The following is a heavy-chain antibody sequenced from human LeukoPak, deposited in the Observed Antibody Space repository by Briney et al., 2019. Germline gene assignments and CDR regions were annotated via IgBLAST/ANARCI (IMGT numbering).Heavy chain of an antibody. CDR3: ARAAYSSSWYLYYFDY. CDR2: IYYSGST. D-gene: IGHD6-13*01. J-gene: IGHJ4*02. V-gene: IGHV4-39*07. CDR1: GGSISSSSYC. Sequence: SETLSLTCTVSGGSISSSSYCWGWIRQPPGKGLEWIGSIYYSGSTNYNPSLKSRVTISVDTSKNQFSLKLSSVTAADTAVYYCARAAYSSSWYLYYFDYWGQGTLVTVSS.